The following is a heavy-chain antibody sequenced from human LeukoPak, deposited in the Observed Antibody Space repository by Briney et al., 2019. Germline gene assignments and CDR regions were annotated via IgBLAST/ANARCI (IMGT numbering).Heavy chain of an antibody. D-gene: IGHD2-2*01. CDR1: GYTFTSYG. J-gene: IGHJ6*04. CDR2: ISAYNGNT. Sequence: ASVKVSCKASGYTFTSYGISWVRQAPGQGLEWMGWISAYNGNTNYAQKLQGRVTMTTDTSTSTAYMELRSLRSDDTAVYYCARGCSSTSCYWNNYYYGMDVWGKGTTVTVSS. CDR3: ARGCSSTSCYWNNYYYGMDV. V-gene: IGHV1-18*04.